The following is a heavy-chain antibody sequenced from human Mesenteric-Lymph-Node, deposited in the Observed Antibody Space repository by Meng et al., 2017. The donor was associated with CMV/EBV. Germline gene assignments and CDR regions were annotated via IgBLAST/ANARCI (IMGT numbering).Heavy chain of an antibody. D-gene: IGHD2-2*01. CDR1: GYSFPNYW. Sequence: GESLKISCKTSGYSFPNYWVAWVRQMPGIGLEWMGIIYPGESDIRYSPSFQGHVTISADKTISTAYLQWGSLKASDTAMYYCARLRGCSSTSCYYYFQHWGQGTLVTVSS. V-gene: IGHV5-51*01. J-gene: IGHJ1*01. CDR3: ARLRGCSSTSCYYYFQH. CDR2: IYPGESDI.